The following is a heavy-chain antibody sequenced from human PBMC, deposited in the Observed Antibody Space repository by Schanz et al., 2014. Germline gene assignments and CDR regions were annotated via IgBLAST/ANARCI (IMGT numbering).Heavy chain of an antibody. Sequence: EVQLLESGGGLVQPGGSLRLSCAASGFTFSSYAMSWVRQAPGKGLEWVSAISGSGGSTYYADSVKGRFTISRDSSKNTLYLQMNSLRPEDTALYYCARDRRNADLDYWGQGTLVTVSS. CDR1: GFTFSSYA. D-gene: IGHD1-1*01. J-gene: IGHJ4*02. CDR3: ARDRRNADLDY. V-gene: IGHV3-23*01. CDR2: ISGSGGST.